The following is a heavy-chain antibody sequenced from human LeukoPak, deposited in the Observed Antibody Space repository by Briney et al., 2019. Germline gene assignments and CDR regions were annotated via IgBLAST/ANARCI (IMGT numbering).Heavy chain of an antibody. J-gene: IGHJ4*02. V-gene: IGHV1-18*01. D-gene: IGHD3-22*01. Sequence: ASVKVSCKASGYTFTSYGISWVRQAPGQGLEWMGWISAYNGNTNYAQKLQGRVTMTTDTSTSTAYMELRSLRSDDTAVYYCATDRSGYYYDSSPPPLSHWGQGTLVTVSS. CDR3: ATDRSGYYYDSSPPPLSH. CDR1: GYTFTSYG. CDR2: ISAYNGNT.